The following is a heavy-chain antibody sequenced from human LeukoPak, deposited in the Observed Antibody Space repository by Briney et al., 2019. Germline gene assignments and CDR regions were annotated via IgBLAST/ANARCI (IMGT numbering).Heavy chain of an antibody. CDR3: ASSRFLLGYCSSTSCYTEDY. J-gene: IGHJ4*02. CDR2: IKQDGSEK. V-gene: IGHV3-7*01. Sequence: GGSLRLSCAASGFTFSSYWMSWVRQAPGKGVEWVATIKQDGSEKYYVDSVKGRFTIARDNAKNSLYLQMNSLRAEDTAVYYCASSRFLLGYCSSTSCYTEDYWGQGTLVTVSS. D-gene: IGHD2-2*02. CDR1: GFTFSSYW.